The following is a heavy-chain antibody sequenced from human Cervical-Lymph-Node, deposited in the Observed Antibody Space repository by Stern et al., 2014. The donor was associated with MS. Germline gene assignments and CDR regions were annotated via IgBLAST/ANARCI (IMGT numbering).Heavy chain of an antibody. V-gene: IGHV5-51*01. CDR1: GYTFTSYW. CDR3: ARQRYFDY. CDR2: IFPGGSDI. Sequence: EVQLMESGPEVKRPGESLKISCQASGYTFTSYWIGWVRQMPGKGLEWIAIIFPGGSDIRYSPSFQGQVTISADKSSSTPYLQWNNLKASDTAIYYCARQRYFDYWGQGTLVTVSS. J-gene: IGHJ4*02.